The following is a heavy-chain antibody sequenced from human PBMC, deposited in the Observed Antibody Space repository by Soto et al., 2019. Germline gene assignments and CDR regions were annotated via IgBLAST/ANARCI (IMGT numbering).Heavy chain of an antibody. Sequence: GGSLRLSCAASGFTFSSYAMSWVRQAPGKGLEWVSAISGSGGSTYYADSVKGRFTISRDNSKNTLNLQMNSLRAEDTAVYYCAKRRLLGYDSSGHYYDYWGQGTLVTVSS. D-gene: IGHD3-22*01. J-gene: IGHJ4*02. V-gene: IGHV3-23*01. CDR1: GFTFSSYA. CDR3: AKRRLLGYDSSGHYYDY. CDR2: ISGSGGST.